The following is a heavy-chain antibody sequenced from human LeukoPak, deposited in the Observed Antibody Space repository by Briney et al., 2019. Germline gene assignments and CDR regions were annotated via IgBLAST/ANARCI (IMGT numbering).Heavy chain of an antibody. Sequence: GGSLRLSCAASGFTFSSYGMHWVRQAPGKGLEWVAVIWYDGSNKYYADSVKGRFIISRDNSKNTLYLQMNSLRAEDTAVYYCARDRGRGMYYFDYWGQGTLVTVSS. D-gene: IGHD3-10*01. CDR1: GFTFSSYG. V-gene: IGHV3-33*01. CDR2: IWYDGSNK. CDR3: ARDRGRGMYYFDY. J-gene: IGHJ4*02.